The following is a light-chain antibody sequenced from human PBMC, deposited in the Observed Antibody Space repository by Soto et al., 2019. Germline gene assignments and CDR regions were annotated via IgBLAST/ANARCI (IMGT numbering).Light chain of an antibody. J-gene: IGLJ3*02. CDR3: SSYTKDAWV. Sequence: QSALTQPASLSGSPGQSITISCIGTSSDVGGYRYVSWYQHHPDTAPKVIIYEVSSRPSGVSSRFSGSKSGNTAFLTISGLQPEDEADYYCSSYTKDAWVFGGGTKLTVL. V-gene: IGLV2-14*01. CDR1: SSDVGGYRY. CDR2: EVS.